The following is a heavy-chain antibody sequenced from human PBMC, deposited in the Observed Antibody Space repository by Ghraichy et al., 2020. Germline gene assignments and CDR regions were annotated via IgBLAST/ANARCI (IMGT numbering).Heavy chain of an antibody. CDR3: ARVLLTEVADDEPGYYFDY. CDR1: GGSVSSGSYY. V-gene: IGHV4-61*01. Sequence: SETLSLTCTVSGGSVSSGSYYWSWIRQPPGKGLEWIGYIYYSGSTNYNPSLKSRVTISVDTSKNQFSLKLSSVTAADTAVYYCARVLLTEVADDEPGYYFDYWGQGTLVTVSS. J-gene: IGHJ4*02. D-gene: IGHD6-19*01. CDR2: IYYSGST.